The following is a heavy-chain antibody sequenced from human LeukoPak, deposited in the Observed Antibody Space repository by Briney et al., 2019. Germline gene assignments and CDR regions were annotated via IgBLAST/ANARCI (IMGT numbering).Heavy chain of an antibody. CDR1: GLTFYDQA. CDR3: ASQTKYYSGSAGSYWGAFDL. J-gene: IGHJ3*01. Sequence: GGSLRLSXAASGLTFYDQAMHWVRQAPGTGLEWVSLSGNDGSTYHADSVRGRFTISIDISKNSLYLEMSSLRTEDTALYHCASQTKYYSGSAGSYWGAFDLWGQGTMVTVSS. D-gene: IGHD3-10*01. V-gene: IGHV3-43*02. CDR2: SGNDGST.